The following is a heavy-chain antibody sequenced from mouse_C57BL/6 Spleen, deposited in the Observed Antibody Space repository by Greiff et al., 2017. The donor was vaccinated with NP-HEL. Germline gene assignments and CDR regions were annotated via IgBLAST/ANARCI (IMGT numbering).Heavy chain of an antibody. CDR1: GYTFTDYE. V-gene: IGHV1-15*01. CDR3: TATGTGYFDY. D-gene: IGHD4-1*02. Sequence: QVQLQQSGAELVRPGASVTLSCKASGYTFTDYEMHWVKQTPVHGLEWIGAIDPETGGTAYNQKFKGKAILTADKSSSTAYMGLRSLTSEDSAVYYCTATGTGYFDYWGQGTTLTVSS. CDR2: IDPETGGT. J-gene: IGHJ2*01.